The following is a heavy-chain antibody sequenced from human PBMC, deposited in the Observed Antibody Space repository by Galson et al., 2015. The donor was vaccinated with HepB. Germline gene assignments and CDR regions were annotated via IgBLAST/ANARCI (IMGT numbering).Heavy chain of an antibody. V-gene: IGHV1-2*06. CDR3: ARGGYSGYDDLPYYYYYYMDV. Sequence: SCKASGYTFTGYYMHWVRQAPGQGLEWMGRINPNSGGTNYAQKFQGRVTMTRDTSISTAYMELSRLRSDDTAVYYCARGGYSGYDDLPYYYYYYMDVWGKGTTVTVSS. CDR2: INPNSGGT. J-gene: IGHJ6*03. D-gene: IGHD5-12*01. CDR1: GYTFTGYY.